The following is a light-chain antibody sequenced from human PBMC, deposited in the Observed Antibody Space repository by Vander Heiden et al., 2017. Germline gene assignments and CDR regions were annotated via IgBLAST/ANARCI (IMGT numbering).Light chain of an antibody. CDR3: GTWDNSLTVL. CDR2: ENN. J-gene: IGLJ2*01. CDR1: SSNIGSGS. V-gene: IGLV1-51*02. Sequence: QAVFTQPPSLSAAPGQTVTITCSGSSSNIGSGSVSWYQQLPGTAPKLLIYENNKRPSGIPGRFSASKSGTSATLGIAGLQAGDEADYYCGTWDNSLTVLFGGGTKLTVL.